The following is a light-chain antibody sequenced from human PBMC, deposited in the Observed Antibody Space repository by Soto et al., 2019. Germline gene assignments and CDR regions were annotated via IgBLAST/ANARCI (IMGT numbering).Light chain of an antibody. CDR1: QYICTS. V-gene: IGKV1-39*01. CDR3: QQNYIFLT. J-gene: IGKJ4*01. CDR2: DAS. Sequence: DIQMTQSPSSLSASVGDRVTINCRARQYICTSLNWYQQRPATAPKLLIYDASTLQRGVPSRFSGSGSGTDFNISIRSRQTEDFATYYCQQNYIFLTFGGGT.